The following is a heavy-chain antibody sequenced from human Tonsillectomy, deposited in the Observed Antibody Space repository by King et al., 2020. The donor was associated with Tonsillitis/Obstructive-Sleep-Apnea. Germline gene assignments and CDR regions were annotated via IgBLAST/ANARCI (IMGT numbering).Heavy chain of an antibody. CDR2: IYYSGST. CDR1: GGSISSGGYY. V-gene: IGHV4-31*03. Sequence: VQLQESGPGLVKPSQTLSLTCTVSGGSISSGGYYWTWIRQHTGKGLEWIGYIYYSGSTYYNPSLQSRVTISVDTSKNQFSLRLSSVTAADTAVYYCASEVATGVFEHWGQGTLVTVSS. J-gene: IGHJ4*02. CDR3: ASEVATGVFEH. D-gene: IGHD5-12*01.